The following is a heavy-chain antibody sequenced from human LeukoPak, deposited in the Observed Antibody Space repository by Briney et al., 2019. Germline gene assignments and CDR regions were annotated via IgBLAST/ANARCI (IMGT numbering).Heavy chain of an antibody. CDR3: ARGPRNSSSYQYFQH. D-gene: IGHD6-13*01. V-gene: IGHV3-21*01. CDR2: ISSSSAYI. Sequence: GGSLRLSCAASGFTFSTYSMNCARQPPAGGLEWVSSISSSSAYIYCADSEKGRFTISRDNAKNSLYLQMNSLRVEDTAVYYCARGPRNSSSYQYFQHWGQGTLVTVSS. J-gene: IGHJ1*01. CDR1: GFTFSTYS.